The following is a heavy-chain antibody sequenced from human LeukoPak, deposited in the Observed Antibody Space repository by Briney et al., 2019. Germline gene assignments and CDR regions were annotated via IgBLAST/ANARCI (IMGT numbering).Heavy chain of an antibody. Sequence: GGSLRLSCAAAGFTFNNYGMHWVRQAPGKGLEWVAVIWYDGSNKYYADSVKGRFTISRDNSKNTLYLQMNSLRAEDTAVYYCASDLITVAGNDAFDIWGQGTMVTVSS. J-gene: IGHJ3*02. CDR2: IWYDGSNK. CDR3: ASDLITVAGNDAFDI. CDR1: GFTFNNYG. V-gene: IGHV3-33*01. D-gene: IGHD6-19*01.